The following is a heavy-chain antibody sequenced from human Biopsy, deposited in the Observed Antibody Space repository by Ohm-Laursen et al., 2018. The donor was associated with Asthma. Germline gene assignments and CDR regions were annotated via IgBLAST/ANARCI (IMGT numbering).Heavy chain of an antibody. CDR2: ISPVFGST. J-gene: IGHJ6*02. D-gene: IGHD6-13*01. Sequence: FSVKVSCNASGGTFGNYAISWVRQAPGLGLEWMGGISPVFGSTNIAQKFQGRVTISADIFTKTAYLEVSSLRSDDTAVYYCASPSSSREILYYYYNMDIWGQGTTVTV. CDR1: GGTFGNYA. CDR3: ASPSSSREILYYYYNMDI. V-gene: IGHV1-69*06.